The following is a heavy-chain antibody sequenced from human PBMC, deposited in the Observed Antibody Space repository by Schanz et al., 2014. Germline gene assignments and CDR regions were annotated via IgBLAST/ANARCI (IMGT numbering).Heavy chain of an antibody. Sequence: VQLVESGGGLVKPGGSLRLSCEASEFTFSSYGMHWVRQAPGKGLEWVAVIWYDENNKYYADSVKGRFTISRDNSKNTLYLQMNTLRAEDTAVYYCARDRGYCSGGSCLTFDYWGQGTLVTVSS. CDR3: ARDRGYCSGGSCLTFDY. J-gene: IGHJ4*02. V-gene: IGHV3-33*08. CDR2: IWYDENNK. D-gene: IGHD2-15*01. CDR1: EFTFSSYG.